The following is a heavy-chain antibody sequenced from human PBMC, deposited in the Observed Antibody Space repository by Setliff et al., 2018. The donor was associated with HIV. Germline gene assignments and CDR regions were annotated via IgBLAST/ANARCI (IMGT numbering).Heavy chain of an antibody. D-gene: IGHD3-10*01. CDR3: AREQVGFGPPRGMDV. Sequence: SVKVSCKASGDTFSNYAISWVRQAPGQGLEWMGGIIPIFGTANYAQKFEGRVTITADKSTSTAYMEVNSLRFEDTAVYYCAREQVGFGPPRGMDVWGQGT. CDR1: GDTFSNYA. CDR2: IIPIFGTA. J-gene: IGHJ6*02. V-gene: IGHV1-69*06.